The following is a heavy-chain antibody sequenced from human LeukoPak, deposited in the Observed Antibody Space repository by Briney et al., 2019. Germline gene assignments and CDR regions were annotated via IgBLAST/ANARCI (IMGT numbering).Heavy chain of an antibody. D-gene: IGHD6-19*01. CDR2: ISWSSGNI. CDR3: AKDGGWYFDY. J-gene: IGHJ4*02. Sequence: GRSLRLSCAASGFTFDDYAMHWVRQAPGKGLEWVSGISWSSGNIDYADSVKGRFTISRDNAKNSLYPQMNSLRAEDTALYYCAKDGGWYFDYWGQGTLVTVSS. V-gene: IGHV3-9*01. CDR1: GFTFDDYA.